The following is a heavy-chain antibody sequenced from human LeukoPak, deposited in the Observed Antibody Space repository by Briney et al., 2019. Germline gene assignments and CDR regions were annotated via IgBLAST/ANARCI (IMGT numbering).Heavy chain of an antibody. V-gene: IGHV3-23*01. Sequence: GGSLRLSCAASGFTFSSYAMSWVRQAPGKGLEWVSAISGIGGSTYYADSGKGRFTISRDNSKNTLYLQMNSLRAADTAVYYCAKEFWNDEDYYGMDVWGQGTTVTVSS. J-gene: IGHJ6*02. D-gene: IGHD1-1*01. CDR1: GFTFSSYA. CDR2: ISGIGGST. CDR3: AKEFWNDEDYYGMDV.